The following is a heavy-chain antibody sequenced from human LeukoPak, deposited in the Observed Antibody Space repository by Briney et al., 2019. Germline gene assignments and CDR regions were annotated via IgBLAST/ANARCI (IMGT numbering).Heavy chain of an antibody. J-gene: IGHJ3*02. Sequence: SETLSLTCAVYGGSFSGYYWSWIRQPPGKGLEWIGEINHSGSTNYSPSLKSRVTISVDTSKNQFSLKLSSVTAADTAVYYCARPNIVDYVTGAFDIWGQGTMVTVSS. CDR2: INHSGST. D-gene: IGHD3-16*01. CDR1: GGSFSGYY. V-gene: IGHV4-34*01. CDR3: ARPNIVDYVTGAFDI.